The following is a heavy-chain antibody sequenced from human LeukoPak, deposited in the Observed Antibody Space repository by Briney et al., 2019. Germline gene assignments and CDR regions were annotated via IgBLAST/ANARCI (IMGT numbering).Heavy chain of an antibody. V-gene: IGHV3-21*01. J-gene: IGHJ4*02. CDR2: ISSSSSYI. CDR1: GFTFSSYS. CDR3: ARVDTAMVTEYYFDY. D-gene: IGHD5-18*01. Sequence: GGSLRLSCAASGFTFSSYSMNWVRQAPGKGLEWVSSISSSSSYIYYADSVKGRFTISRDNAKSSLYLQMNSLRAEDTAVYYCARVDTAMVTEYYFDYWGQGTLVTVSS.